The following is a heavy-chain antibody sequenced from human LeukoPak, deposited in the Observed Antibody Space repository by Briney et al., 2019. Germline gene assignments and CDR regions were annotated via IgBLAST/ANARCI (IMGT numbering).Heavy chain of an antibody. CDR1: GFTFSSYA. CDR3: AKVASTIGTYYFDY. V-gene: IGHV3-23*01. J-gene: IGHJ4*02. D-gene: IGHD5/OR15-5a*01. Sequence: PGGSLRLSCASSGFTFSSYAMSWVRQAPGKGLEWVSSISGSGGSTNYADSVKGRFTISRDNSKNTLYLQMNSLRAEDTAVYYCAKVASTIGTYYFDYWGQGTLVTVSS. CDR2: ISGSGGST.